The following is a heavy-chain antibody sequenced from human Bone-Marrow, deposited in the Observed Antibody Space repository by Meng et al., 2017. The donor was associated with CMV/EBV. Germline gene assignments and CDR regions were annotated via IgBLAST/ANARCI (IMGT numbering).Heavy chain of an antibody. J-gene: IGHJ4*02. CDR2: INPQSGDT. CDR3: AREGAYCGGDCYQGLDY. V-gene: IGHV1-2*02. CDR1: GYTFTGHS. D-gene: IGHD2-21*01. Sequence: ASVKVSCKASGYTFTGHSMHWVRQAPGQGLEWMGWINPQSGDTNYAQNFQGRVTMTRDTSISTAYMELSRLRSDDTAVYYCAREGAYCGGDCYQGLDYWGQGTLVTVSS.